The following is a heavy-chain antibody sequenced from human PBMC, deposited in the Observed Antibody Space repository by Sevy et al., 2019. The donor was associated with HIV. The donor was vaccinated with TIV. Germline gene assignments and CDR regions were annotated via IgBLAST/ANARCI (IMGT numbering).Heavy chain of an antibody. Sequence: SETLSLTCTVSGGSISSYYWSWIRQPPGKGLEWIGYIYYSGGTNYNPSLKSRVTISVDTSKNQFSLKLSSVTAADTAVYYCARDPGGGYNYWWFDPWGQGTMVTVSS. J-gene: IGHJ5*02. CDR2: IYYSGGT. V-gene: IGHV4-59*01. D-gene: IGHD5-12*01. CDR3: ARDPGGGYNYWWFDP. CDR1: GGSISSYY.